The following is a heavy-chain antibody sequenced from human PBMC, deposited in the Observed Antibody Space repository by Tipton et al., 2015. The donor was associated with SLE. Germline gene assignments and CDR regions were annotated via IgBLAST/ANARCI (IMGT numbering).Heavy chain of an antibody. CDR1: DGSISDYY. V-gene: IGHV4-4*07. CDR3: ARDGYCSGTSCFDAFDI. J-gene: IGHJ3*02. CDR2: MYASGST. Sequence: TLSLTCTVSDGSISDYYWTWIRQPAGEGLEWIGRMYASGSTNYNPSLGSRAAMSVDASKSHFSLKLTSVTAADTAVYYCARDGYCSGTSCFDAFDIWGQGTMVTVSS. D-gene: IGHD2-2*01.